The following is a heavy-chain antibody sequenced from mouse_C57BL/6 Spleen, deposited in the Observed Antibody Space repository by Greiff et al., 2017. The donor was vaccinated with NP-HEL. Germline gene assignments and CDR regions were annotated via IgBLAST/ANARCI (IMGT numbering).Heavy chain of an antibody. CDR2: IYPGDGDT. CDR1: GYAFSSSW. D-gene: IGHD1-1*01. V-gene: IGHV1-82*01. Sequence: QVQLKESGPELVKPGASVKISCKASGYAFSSSWMNWVKQRPGKGLEWIGRIYPGDGDTNYNGKFKGKATLTADKSSSTAYMQLSSLTSEDSAVYFCARDPYYYGSSMDYWGQGTSVTVSS. J-gene: IGHJ4*01. CDR3: ARDPYYYGSSMDY.